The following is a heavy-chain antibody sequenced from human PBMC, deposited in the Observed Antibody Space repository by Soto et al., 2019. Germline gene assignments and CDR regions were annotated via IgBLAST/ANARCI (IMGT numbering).Heavy chain of an antibody. CDR2: IIPIFGTA. CDR3: ARDELKTGIAAAGTRYYYYGMDV. V-gene: IGHV1-69*06. CDR1: GGTFSSYA. D-gene: IGHD6-13*01. J-gene: IGHJ6*02. Sequence: SEKVSCKASGGTFSSYAISWVRQAPGQGLEWMGGIIPIFGTANYAQKFQGRVTITADKSTSTAYMELSSLRSEDTAVYYCARDELKTGIAAAGTRYYYYGMDVWGQGTTVTVSS.